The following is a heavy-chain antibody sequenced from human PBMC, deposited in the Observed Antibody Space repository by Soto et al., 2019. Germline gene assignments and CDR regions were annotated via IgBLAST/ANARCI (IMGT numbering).Heavy chain of an antibody. V-gene: IGHV5-51*01. CDR2: IYPGDSDT. J-gene: IGHJ6*02. Sequence: PGESLKISCKGSGYSFTSYWIGWVCQMPGKGLEWMGIIYPGDSDTRYSPSFQGQVTISADKSISTAYLQWSSLKASDTAMYYCGRRGGYDFHPYGMDVWGQGTTVTVS. D-gene: IGHD3-3*01. CDR1: GYSFTSYW. CDR3: GRRGGYDFHPYGMDV.